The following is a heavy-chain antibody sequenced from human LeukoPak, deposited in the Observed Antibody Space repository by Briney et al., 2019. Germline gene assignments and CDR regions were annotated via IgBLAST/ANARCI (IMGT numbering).Heavy chain of an antibody. V-gene: IGHV1-18*01. CDR2: ISAYNCNT. CDR1: GYTFTSYG. J-gene: IGHJ5*02. Sequence: ASVKVSCKASGYTFTSYGISWVRQAPAQGLEWMGWISAYNCNTNYAQKLQGRVTMTNDTTTSTAYMELRSLRADDTAVYYCARGMKTGATRWFDPWGQGTLVTVSS. CDR3: ARGMKTGATRWFDP. D-gene: IGHD1-1*01.